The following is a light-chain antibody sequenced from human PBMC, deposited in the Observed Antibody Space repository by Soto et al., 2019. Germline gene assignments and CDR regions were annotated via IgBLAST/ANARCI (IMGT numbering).Light chain of an antibody. CDR1: QSVLYSSNNKNS. Sequence: DIVMTQSPDSLAVSLGERATINCKSSQSVLYSSNNKNSLDWYQQKPGQPPKLLIYWASTRESGVPDRFSGSGSGTDFTLTISRLQAEDVAVYYCQQYYSTRTFGQGTKVEIK. J-gene: IGKJ1*01. CDR2: WAS. CDR3: QQYYSTRT. V-gene: IGKV4-1*01.